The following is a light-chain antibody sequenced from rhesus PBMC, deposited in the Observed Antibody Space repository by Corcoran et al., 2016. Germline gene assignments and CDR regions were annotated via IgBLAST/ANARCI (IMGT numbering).Light chain of an antibody. Sequence: DIQMTQSLSALSASVGDRVTISCRASPKIYSNLAWYQQKPGKAPKLLIYAASILQTGIPSRFSGSGSGTDFTLTISSLQPEDSAAYYCQHYYDNPYSFGQGAKVELK. V-gene: IGKV1S12*01. CDR2: AAS. CDR3: QHYYDNPYS. J-gene: IGKJ2*01. CDR1: PKIYSN.